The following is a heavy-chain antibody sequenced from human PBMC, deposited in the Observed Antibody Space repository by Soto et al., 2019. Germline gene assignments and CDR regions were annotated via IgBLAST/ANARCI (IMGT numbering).Heavy chain of an antibody. CDR3: ARDHGGYVFDY. CDR2: IYYSWST. V-gene: IGHV4-59*01. J-gene: IGHJ4*02. Sequence: SENLSLTCLVPVGPTSSYNWSWLRQPPGKGLEWIGYIYYSWSTNYTPSLKSRVTISLDTSKNQFSLKLSSVTAADTAVYYCARDHGGYVFDYWGQGTLLTVSS. CDR1: VGPTSSYN. D-gene: IGHD5-12*01.